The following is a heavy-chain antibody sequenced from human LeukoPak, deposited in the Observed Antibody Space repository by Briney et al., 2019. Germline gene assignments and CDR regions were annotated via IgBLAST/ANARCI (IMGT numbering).Heavy chain of an antibody. D-gene: IGHD2-15*01. CDR2: ISGRGGST. CDR1: GFTFSTYV. Sequence: GGSLRLSCAASGFTFSTYVMTWVRQGPGKGLEWVSTISGRGGSTYYADSVKGRITISRDNSKNTLYLQMNSLRAEDTAVYYCAKGVGYCSGGSCQQFDYWGQGTLVTVSS. J-gene: IGHJ4*02. CDR3: AKGVGYCSGGSCQQFDY. V-gene: IGHV3-23*01.